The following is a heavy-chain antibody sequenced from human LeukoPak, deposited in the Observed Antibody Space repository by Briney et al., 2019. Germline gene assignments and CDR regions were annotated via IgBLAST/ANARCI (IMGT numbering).Heavy chain of an antibody. CDR1: GGSISSYY. V-gene: IGHV4-59*01. CDR2: IYYSGST. D-gene: IGHD6-19*01. J-gene: IGHJ4*02. CDR3: ARVLPTYSSGWFGGYFDY. Sequence: SETLSLTCTVSGGSISSYYWNWIRQPPGKGLEWIGYIYYSGSTNYNPSLKSRVTISVDTSKNQFSLKLSSVTAADTAVYYCARVLPTYSSGWFGGYFDYWGQGTLVTVSS.